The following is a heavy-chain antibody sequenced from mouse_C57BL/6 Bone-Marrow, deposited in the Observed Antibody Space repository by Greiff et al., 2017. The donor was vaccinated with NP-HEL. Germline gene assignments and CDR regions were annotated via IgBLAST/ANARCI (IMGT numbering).Heavy chain of an antibody. CDR2: IYPGDGDT. J-gene: IGHJ1*03. D-gene: IGHD2-4*01. CDR1: GYAFSSYW. V-gene: IGHV1-80*01. CDR3: ARRRYDYEDWYFDV. Sequence: VQLQQSGASVKISCKASGYAFSSYWMNWVKQRPGKGLEWIGQIYPGDGDTNYNGKFKGKATLTADKSSSTAYMQLSSLTSEDSAVYFCARRRYDYEDWYFDVWGTGTTVTVSS.